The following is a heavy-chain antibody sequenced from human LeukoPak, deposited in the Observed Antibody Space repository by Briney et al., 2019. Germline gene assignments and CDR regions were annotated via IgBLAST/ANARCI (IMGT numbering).Heavy chain of an antibody. CDR2: INPSGGST. V-gene: IGHV1-46*01. CDR1: GYTSTSYY. D-gene: IGHD6-13*01. J-gene: IGHJ4*02. CDR3: AMGEQQLVSDFDY. Sequence: ASVKVSCKASGYTSTSYYMHWVRQAPGQGLEWMGIINPSGGSTSYAQKFQGRVTMTRDTSTSTAYMELSSLRSEDTAVYYCAMGEQQLVSDFDYWGQGTLVTVSS.